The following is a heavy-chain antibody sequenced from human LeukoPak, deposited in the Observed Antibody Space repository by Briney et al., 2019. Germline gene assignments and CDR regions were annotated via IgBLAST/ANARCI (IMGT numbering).Heavy chain of an antibody. CDR2: INPNSGGT. CDR1: GYTFIGYY. CDR3: ARDGGVVPAAMDY. J-gene: IGHJ4*02. V-gene: IGHV1-2*02. D-gene: IGHD2-2*01. Sequence: ASVKVSCKASGYTFIGYYMHWVRQAPGQGLEWMGWINPNSGGTNYAQKFQGRVTMTRDTSISTAYMELSRLRSDDTAVYYCARDGGVVPAAMDYWGQGTLVTVSS.